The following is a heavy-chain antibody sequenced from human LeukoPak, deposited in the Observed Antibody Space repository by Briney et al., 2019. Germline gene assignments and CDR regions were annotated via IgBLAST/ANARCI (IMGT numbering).Heavy chain of an antibody. CDR1: GFTFSSYW. CDR2: INHGGST. V-gene: IGHV4-34*01. D-gene: IGHD5-24*01. J-gene: IGHJ4*02. CDR3: ARKREGYNCFDS. Sequence: PGGSLRLSCAASGFTFSSYWMSWVRQAPGKGLEWIGEINHGGSTNFNASLKGRVTLSVDTSRNQFSLKLDSVTAADTSVYYCARKREGYNCFDSWGQGTLVTVSS.